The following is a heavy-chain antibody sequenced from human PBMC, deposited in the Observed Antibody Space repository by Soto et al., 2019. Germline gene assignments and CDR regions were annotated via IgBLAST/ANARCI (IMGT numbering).Heavy chain of an antibody. CDR3: ARAPNANAFDI. CDR1: GASLSGYD. CDR2: ISQSGST. V-gene: IGHV4-34*01. J-gene: IGHJ3*02. Sequence: SETLSLTCAVYGASLSGYDWSWVRQPPGKGLQWSGEISQSGSTNYDPSLKSRVTISMDTSKRQFSVRLRSVTAEATATYYCARAPNANAFDIWGRGTRVTVSS.